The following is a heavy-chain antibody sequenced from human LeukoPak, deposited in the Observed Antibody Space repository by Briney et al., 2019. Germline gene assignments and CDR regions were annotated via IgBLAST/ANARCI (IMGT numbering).Heavy chain of an antibody. CDR2: IYYSGST. D-gene: IGHD3-10*01. Sequence: SETLSLTCTVSGGSISSYYWSWIRQPPGKGLEWIGYIYYSGSTNYNPSLKSRVTISVDTSKNQFSLKLSSVTAADTAVYYCARDFRRNYGGMDVWGQGTTVTVSS. J-gene: IGHJ6*02. V-gene: IGHV4-59*01. CDR3: ARDFRRNYGGMDV. CDR1: GGSISSYY.